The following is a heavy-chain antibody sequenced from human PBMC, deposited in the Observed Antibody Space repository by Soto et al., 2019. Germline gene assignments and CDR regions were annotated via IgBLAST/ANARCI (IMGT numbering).Heavy chain of an antibody. Sequence: SETLSLTCAGSGASISRGGFHWAWIRQPPGQGLEWIGSLYSGSTYYNPSLKSRVTISADTSKNEFSLRLTSVTAADTAVYYCARRGSGHTFDYWGQGTLVTVSS. D-gene: IGHD3-10*01. CDR3: ARRGSGHTFDY. V-gene: IGHV4-39*01. CDR2: LYSGST. CDR1: GASISRGGFH. J-gene: IGHJ4*02.